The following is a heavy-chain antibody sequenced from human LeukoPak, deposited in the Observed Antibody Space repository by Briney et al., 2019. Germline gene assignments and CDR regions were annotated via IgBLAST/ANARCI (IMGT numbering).Heavy chain of an antibody. J-gene: IGHJ4*02. Sequence: AGGSLRLSCAASGFTFDDYAMHRVRQAPGKGLEWVSGISWNSGSIGYADSVKGRFTISRDNAKNSLYLQMNSLRAADTALYYCAKGTGYSSSWPLDYWGQGTLVTVSS. CDR2: ISWNSGSI. V-gene: IGHV3-9*01. CDR1: GFTFDDYA. CDR3: AKGTGYSSSWPLDY. D-gene: IGHD6-13*01.